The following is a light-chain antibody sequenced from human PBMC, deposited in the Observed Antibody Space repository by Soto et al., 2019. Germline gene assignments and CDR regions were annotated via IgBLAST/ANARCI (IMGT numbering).Light chain of an antibody. V-gene: IGKV1-5*01. CDR3: KQNNGFWT. J-gene: IGKJ2*01. CDR2: DAS. CDR1: QSISSW. Sequence: DIQMTQSPSTLSASVGDRVTITCRASQSISSWLAWYQQKPGKAPKLLIYDASSLESGVPSRFSGSGSGTDFSLTFSTLQLDVFATYYCKQNNGFWTFGKGTKVNIK.